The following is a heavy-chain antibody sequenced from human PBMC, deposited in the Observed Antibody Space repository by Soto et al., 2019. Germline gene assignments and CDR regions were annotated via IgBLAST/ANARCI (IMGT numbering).Heavy chain of an antibody. CDR3: ATRDTGYGDYVVDGMDV. D-gene: IGHD4-17*01. V-gene: IGHV5-10-1*01. CDR1: GYSFTSYW. CDR2: IDPSDSYT. J-gene: IGHJ6*02. Sequence: PGESQKISCKGSGYSFTSYWISWVRQMPGKGLEWMGRIDPSDSYTNYSPSFQGHVTISADKSISTAYLQWSSLKASDTAMYYCATRDTGYGDYVVDGMDVWGQGTTVTVSS.